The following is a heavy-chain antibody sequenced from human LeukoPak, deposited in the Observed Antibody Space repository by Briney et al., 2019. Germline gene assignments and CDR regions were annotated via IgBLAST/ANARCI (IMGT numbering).Heavy chain of an antibody. Sequence: GGSLRLSCAASGFTFSSYAMSWVRQAPGKGLEWVSAISGSGGSTYYADSVKGRFTISRDNSKNTLYLQMNSLRAEDTAVYYCARDGVGAGFFDYWGQGTLVTVSS. CDR2: ISGSGGST. CDR1: GFTFSSYA. D-gene: IGHD1-26*01. CDR3: ARDGVGAGFFDY. V-gene: IGHV3-23*01. J-gene: IGHJ4*02.